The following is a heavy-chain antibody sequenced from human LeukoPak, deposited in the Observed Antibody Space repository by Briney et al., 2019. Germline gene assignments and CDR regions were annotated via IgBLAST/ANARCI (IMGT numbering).Heavy chain of an antibody. V-gene: IGHV4-59*08. CDR1: GGSISSYY. D-gene: IGHD6-19*01. CDR2: IHHSGST. J-gene: IGHJ4*02. Sequence: SETLSLTCTVSGGSISSYYWSWIRQPPGKGLEWIGYIHHSGSTNYSPSLKSRVTVSVDTSKNRFSLKLISVTAADTAVYFCARLQWLSTPFFDYWGQGTLVTVSS. CDR3: ARLQWLSTPFFDY.